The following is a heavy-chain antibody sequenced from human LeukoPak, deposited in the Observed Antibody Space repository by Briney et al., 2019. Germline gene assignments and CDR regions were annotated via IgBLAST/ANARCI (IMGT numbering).Heavy chain of an antibody. D-gene: IGHD4-17*01. CDR2: ISTSSSYI. CDR1: GFTFNGYS. J-gene: IGHJ4*02. V-gene: IGHV3-21*01. CDR3: ARNRGDPSYFDY. Sequence: GSLRLSCTASGFTFNGYSMNWVRQAPGKGLEWVSSISTSSSYIYYADSVKGRFTISRNNPKYSLYLQMNSLRAEDTAVYYCARNRGDPSYFDYWGQGTLVTVSS.